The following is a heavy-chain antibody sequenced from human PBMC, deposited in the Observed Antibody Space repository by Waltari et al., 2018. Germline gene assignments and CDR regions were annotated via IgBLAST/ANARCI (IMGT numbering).Heavy chain of an antibody. V-gene: IGHV1-3*01. J-gene: IGHJ4*02. Sequence: QVQLVQSGAEVKKPGASVKVSCKASGYTFTSYAMHWVRQAPGQRLEWMGWINAGNGNTKYSQKFQGRVTITRDTSASTAYMELSSLRSEDTAVYYCARTYYYGSGSYSPLDYWGQGTLVTVSS. CDR2: INAGNGNT. CDR1: GYTFTSYA. D-gene: IGHD3-10*01. CDR3: ARTYYYGSGSYSPLDY.